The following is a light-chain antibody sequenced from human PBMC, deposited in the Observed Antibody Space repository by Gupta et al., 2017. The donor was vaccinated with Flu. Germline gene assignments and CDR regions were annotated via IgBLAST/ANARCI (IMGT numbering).Light chain of an antibody. V-gene: IGKV1-39*01. CDR2: AAS. Sequence: PSSLSASGEARVTTTCRARQNIINYLNWYQQKPGKAPKLLIYAASSLLSGVPARFSGSASGTDFTLTIGSLRPEDFATYYCQQSYSNPDTFGQGTKLE. CDR3: QQSYSNPDT. CDR1: QNIINY. J-gene: IGKJ2*01.